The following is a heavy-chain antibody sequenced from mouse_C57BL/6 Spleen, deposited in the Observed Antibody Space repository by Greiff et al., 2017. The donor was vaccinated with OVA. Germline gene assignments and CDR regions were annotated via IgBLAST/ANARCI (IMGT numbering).Heavy chain of an antibody. V-gene: IGHV1-55*01. CDR1: GYTFTSYW. D-gene: IGHD2-5*01. CDR3: ARGQFRSNYESAMDY. CDR2: IYPGSGST. J-gene: IGHJ4*01. Sequence: QVQLQQPGAELVKPGASVKMSCKASGYTFTSYWITWVKQRPGQGLEWIGDIYPGSGSTNYNEKFKSKATLTVDTSSSTAYMQLSSLTSEDSAVYYCARGQFRSNYESAMDYWGQGTSVTVSS.